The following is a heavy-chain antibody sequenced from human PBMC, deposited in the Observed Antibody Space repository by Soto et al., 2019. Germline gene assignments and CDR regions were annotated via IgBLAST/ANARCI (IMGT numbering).Heavy chain of an antibody. D-gene: IGHD5-18*01. V-gene: IGHV3-30-3*01. Sequence: GGSLRLSCAASGFTFSSYAMHWVRQAPGKGLEWVAVISYDGSNKYYADSVKGRFTISRDNSKNTLYLQMNSLRAEDTAVYYCARDPDTHWGQGTLVTVSA. CDR1: GFTFSSYA. J-gene: IGHJ4*02. CDR3: ARDPDTH. CDR2: ISYDGSNK.